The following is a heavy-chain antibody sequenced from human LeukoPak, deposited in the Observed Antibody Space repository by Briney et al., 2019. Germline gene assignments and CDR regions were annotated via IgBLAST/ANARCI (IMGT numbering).Heavy chain of an antibody. CDR2: IYYSGST. CDR1: GGSISSSSYY. D-gene: IGHD6-13*01. V-gene: IGHV4-39*07. Sequence: SETLSLTCTVSGGSISSSSYYWGWIRQPPGKGLEWIGSIYYSGSTYYNPSLKSRVTISVDTSKNQFSLKLSSVTAADTAVYYCARGYSSSWHVDYWGQGTLVTVSS. J-gene: IGHJ4*02. CDR3: ARGYSSSWHVDY.